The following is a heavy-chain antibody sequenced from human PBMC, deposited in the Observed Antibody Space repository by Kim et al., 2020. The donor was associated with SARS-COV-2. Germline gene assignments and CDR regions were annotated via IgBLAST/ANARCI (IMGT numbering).Heavy chain of an antibody. CDR3: AKARMYYYDSSGYYGFDY. Sequence: KGRFTIASDKSKNTLYLQMNSLRAEDTAVYYCAKARMYYYDSSGYYGFDYWGQGTLVTVSS. V-gene: IGHV3-33*03. J-gene: IGHJ4*02. D-gene: IGHD3-22*01.